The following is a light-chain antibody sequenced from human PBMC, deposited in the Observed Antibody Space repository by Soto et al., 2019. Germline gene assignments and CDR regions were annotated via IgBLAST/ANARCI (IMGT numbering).Light chain of an antibody. V-gene: IGKV3-20*01. CDR3: HQYDRTPWT. CDR1: QSISDT. J-gene: IGKJ1*01. Sequence: EIVMTQSPATLSVSPGGRATLSCRASQSISDTLAWYQQKPGQAPRLLIYGASSRATGIPDRFSGSGSGTDFTLTISRLEPEDFALYYCHQYDRTPWTFGQGTKVDI. CDR2: GAS.